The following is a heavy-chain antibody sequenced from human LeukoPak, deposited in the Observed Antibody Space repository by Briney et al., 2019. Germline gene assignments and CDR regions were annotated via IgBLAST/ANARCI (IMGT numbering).Heavy chain of an antibody. Sequence: PSETLSLTCAVYGGSFSGYYWSWIRQPPGKGLEWIGEINHSGSTNYNPSLKSRVTISVDTSKNQFSLKLSSVTAADTAVYYCARAVIVVVARFDYWGQGTLVTVSS. J-gene: IGHJ4*02. CDR2: INHSGST. D-gene: IGHD3-22*01. CDR3: ARAVIVVVARFDY. V-gene: IGHV4-34*01. CDR1: GGSFSGYY.